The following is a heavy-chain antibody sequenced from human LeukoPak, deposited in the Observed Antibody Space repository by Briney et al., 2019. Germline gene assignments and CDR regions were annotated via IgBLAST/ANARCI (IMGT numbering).Heavy chain of an antibody. CDR1: GSSISSSY. V-gene: IGHV4-59*01. Sequence: SETLSLTCTVSGSSISSSYWSWIRQPPGEGLEWIGCLYYSGSTNYNPSLKSRVTISEDTSKNQFSLKVSSVTAADTAVYYCARRVHYYDTSGYSYYFDYWGQGTLVTVSS. D-gene: IGHD3-22*01. CDR3: ARRVHYYDTSGYSYYFDY. CDR2: LYYSGST. J-gene: IGHJ4*02.